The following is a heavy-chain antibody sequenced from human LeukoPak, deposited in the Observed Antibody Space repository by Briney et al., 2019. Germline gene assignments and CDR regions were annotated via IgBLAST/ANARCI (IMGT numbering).Heavy chain of an antibody. D-gene: IGHD3-10*01. V-gene: IGHV4-39*01. CDR3: ARASGYYDGSGSSGNYFDY. CDR2: IDYGGST. Sequence: PSETLSLTCTVSGGSISSYYWGWIRQPPGKGLEWIGSIDYGGSTYYNPSLKSRVTISVDTSKNQFSLKLSSVTAADTTVYYCARASGYYDGSGSSGNYFDYWGQGTLVTVSS. CDR1: GGSISSYY. J-gene: IGHJ4*02.